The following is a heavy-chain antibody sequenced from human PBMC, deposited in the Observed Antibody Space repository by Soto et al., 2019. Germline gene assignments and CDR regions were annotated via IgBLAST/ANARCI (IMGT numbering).Heavy chain of an antibody. CDR1: GGSISSGGYY. CDR2: IYYSGST. CDR3: AREGPGYSYGFLDP. V-gene: IGHV4-31*03. Sequence: PSETLSLTCTVAGGSISSGGYYWSWIRQHPGKGLEWIGYIYYSGSTYYNPSLKSRVTISVDTSKNQFSLKLSSVTAADTAVYYCAREGPGYSYGFLDPWGQGTLVTVSS. J-gene: IGHJ5*02. D-gene: IGHD5-18*01.